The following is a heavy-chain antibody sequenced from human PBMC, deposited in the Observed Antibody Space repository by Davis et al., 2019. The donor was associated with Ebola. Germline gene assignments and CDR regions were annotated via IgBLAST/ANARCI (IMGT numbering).Heavy chain of an antibody. J-gene: IGHJ4*02. Sequence: MPSQTLSLTCALSAGSISSSSYYWGWPRQPPGKGLEWIGSIYFSRSTYYNPSPKSRVTISVDTSKNQFSLKLSSVTAADSAVYYCARHGPGLLWFGESVDWGQGTLVTVSS. CDR1: AGSISSSSYY. CDR3: ARHGPGLLWFGESVD. CDR2: IYFSRST. V-gene: IGHV4-39*01. D-gene: IGHD3-10*01.